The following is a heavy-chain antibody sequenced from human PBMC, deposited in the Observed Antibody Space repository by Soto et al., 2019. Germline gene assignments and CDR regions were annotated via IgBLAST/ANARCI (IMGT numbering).Heavy chain of an antibody. J-gene: IGHJ4*02. D-gene: IGHD3-22*01. Sequence: QVQLQASGPGLVKPSETLSLTCAVSGDSISSYYCMWIRQPPGKGLESIGYLYYGRSANYNPSLKSRIMLSVETSTNQCALTLSSMTAAGTVVYYCDLRSMAVVPEYWCQGTLVTVSS. CDR1: GDSISSYY. CDR2: LYYGRSA. CDR3: DLRSMAVVPEY. V-gene: IGHV4-59*01.